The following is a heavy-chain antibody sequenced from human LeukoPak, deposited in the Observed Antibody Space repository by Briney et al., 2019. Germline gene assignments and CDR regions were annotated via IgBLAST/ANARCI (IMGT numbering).Heavy chain of an antibody. D-gene: IGHD3-22*01. J-gene: IGHJ4*02. Sequence: SETLSLTCTVSGGSISSSSYYWGWIRQPPGKGLEWIGSIYYSGSTYYNPSLKSRVTISVDTSKNQFSLKLSSVTAADTAVYYCARGAGYYDSSGYHYLDYWGQGTLVTVSS. CDR3: ARGAGYYDSSGYHYLDY. V-gene: IGHV4-39*01. CDR1: GGSISSSSYY. CDR2: IYYSGST.